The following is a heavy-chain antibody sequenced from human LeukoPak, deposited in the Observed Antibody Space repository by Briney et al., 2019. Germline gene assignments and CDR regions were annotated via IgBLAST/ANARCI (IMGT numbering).Heavy chain of an antibody. CDR3: ARTISSSWSYYFDY. CDR2: IYHGGST. CDR1: GDSISSSNW. D-gene: IGHD6-13*01. V-gene: IGHV4-4*02. Sequence: SGTLSLTCAVSGDSISSSNWWSWVRQPPGKGLEWIGEIYHGGSTDYNPSLKSRVTISLDTSKNQFSLKLSSVTAADTAVYFCARTISSSWSYYFDYWGQGTLVTVSS. J-gene: IGHJ4*02.